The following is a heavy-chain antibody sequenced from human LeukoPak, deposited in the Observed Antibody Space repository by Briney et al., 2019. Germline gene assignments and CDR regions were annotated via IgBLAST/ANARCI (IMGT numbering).Heavy chain of an antibody. CDR2: IYPNTGGT. D-gene: IGHD1-7*01. CDR1: GYSFTNYH. V-gene: IGHV1-2*06. CDR3: ARENWYYDY. Sequence: GASVKVSCNTSGYSFTNYHMYWVRLAPGQGLEWMGHIYPNTGGTSYAQRFQGRVTMTSETSVSTVYMELSSLISDDTAAYYCARENWYYDYWGQGTLVTVSS. J-gene: IGHJ4*02.